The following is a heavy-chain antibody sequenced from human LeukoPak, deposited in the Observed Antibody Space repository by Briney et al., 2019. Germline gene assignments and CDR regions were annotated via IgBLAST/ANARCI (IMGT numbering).Heavy chain of an antibody. CDR3: AKAVAGYWYFDL. J-gene: IGHJ2*01. CDR1: GGSISSGGYY. V-gene: IGHV4-31*03. CDR2: IYYSGST. Sequence: PSETLSLTCTVSGGSISSGGYYWSWIRQHPGKGLEWIGYIYYSGSTYYNPSLKSRVTISADTSKNQFSLKLSSVTAADTAVYYCAKAVAGYWYFDLWGRGTLVTVSS. D-gene: IGHD6-19*01.